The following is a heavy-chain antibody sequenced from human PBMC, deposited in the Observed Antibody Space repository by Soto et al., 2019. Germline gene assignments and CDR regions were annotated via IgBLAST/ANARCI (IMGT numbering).Heavy chain of an antibody. V-gene: IGHV3-33*01. CDR2: ILSDGTSK. J-gene: IGHJ4*02. Sequence: PGGSLRLSCAASGFTFSTYGMHWVRQVPGKGLEWVAVILSDGTSKNYADSVKGRFTISRDNSKDTLYIQMNSLRAEDTAMYYCARADSSGWLFDYWGQGTLVTVSS. CDR3: ARADSSGWLFDY. D-gene: IGHD6-19*01. CDR1: GFTFSTYG.